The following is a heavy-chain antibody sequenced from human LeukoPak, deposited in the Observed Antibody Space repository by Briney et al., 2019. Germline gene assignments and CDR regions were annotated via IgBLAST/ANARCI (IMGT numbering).Heavy chain of an antibody. Sequence: GGSLRLSCAASGFTFSSYAMSWVRQAPGKGLEWVSAISGSGGSTYYADSVKGRFTISRDNSKNTLYLQMNSLRAEDMAVYYCAKGSSGWYREPFDYWGQGTLVTVSS. V-gene: IGHV3-23*01. J-gene: IGHJ4*02. CDR3: AKGSSGWYREPFDY. CDR2: ISGSGGST. D-gene: IGHD6-19*01. CDR1: GFTFSSYA.